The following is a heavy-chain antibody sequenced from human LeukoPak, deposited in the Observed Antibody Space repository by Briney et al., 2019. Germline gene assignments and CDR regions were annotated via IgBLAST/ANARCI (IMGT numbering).Heavy chain of an antibody. CDR3: AREPAAAGTVGAFDI. J-gene: IGHJ3*02. CDR2: VFYTGST. Sequence: SETLSLTCTVSGASIGSSTYYWGWIRQPPGKGLEWIGSVFYTGSTYYNPSLKSRVTISVDTSKTQFSLKLSSMTAADTAVYYCAREPAAAGTVGAFDIWGQGTMVTVSS. CDR1: GASIGSSTYY. D-gene: IGHD6-13*01. V-gene: IGHV4-39*07.